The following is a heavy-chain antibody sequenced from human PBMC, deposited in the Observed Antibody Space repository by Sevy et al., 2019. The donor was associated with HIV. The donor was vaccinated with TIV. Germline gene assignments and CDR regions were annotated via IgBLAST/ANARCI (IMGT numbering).Heavy chain of an antibody. V-gene: IGHV3-23*01. D-gene: IGHD3-22*01. J-gene: IGHJ3*01. Sequence: GGSLRLSCATSGFTSTPYAVAWVRQAPGKGLEWVAAISGSGAITYYADSRKARLIISRDRTNNTVYLQMKRLRAEDTALYYYAKDRYYFDSSGYYYHHDAFDVWGRGTMVTVSS. CDR2: ISGSGAIT. CDR3: AKDRYYFDSSGYYYHHDAFDV. CDR1: GFTSTPYA.